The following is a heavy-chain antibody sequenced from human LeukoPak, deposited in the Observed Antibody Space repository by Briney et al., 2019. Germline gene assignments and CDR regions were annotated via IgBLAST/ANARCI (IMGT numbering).Heavy chain of an antibody. V-gene: IGHV3-21*01. CDR1: GFTFSSYS. Sequence: PGGSLRLSCAASGFTFSSYSMNWVRQAPGKGLEWVSSISSSSSYIYDADSVKGRFTISRDNAKNSLYLQMNSLRAEDTAVYYCARDSQGQEGFDYWGQGTLVTVSS. CDR3: ARDSQGQEGFDY. J-gene: IGHJ4*02. CDR2: ISSSSSYI.